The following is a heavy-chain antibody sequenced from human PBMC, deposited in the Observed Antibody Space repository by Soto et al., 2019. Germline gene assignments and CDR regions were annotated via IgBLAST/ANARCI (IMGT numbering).Heavy chain of an antibody. V-gene: IGHV1-18*01. CDR3: AREYGMDV. CDR1: GYSFHTYA. CDR2: ISGHNGNT. J-gene: IGHJ6*02. Sequence: QVQLVQSGAEVKKPGASVNVSCKASGYSFHTYAISWVRQAPGQGLEWVGWISGHNGNTNYAQKFQGRVTLTRDTSTKTAFMELRSLTGDDTAVYYCAREYGMDVWGQGTTVTVSS.